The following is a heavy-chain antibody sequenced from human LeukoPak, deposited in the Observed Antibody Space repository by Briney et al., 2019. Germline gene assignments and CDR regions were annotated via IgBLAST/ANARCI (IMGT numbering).Heavy chain of an antibody. D-gene: IGHD5-18*01. CDR2: IYYSGST. J-gene: IGHJ4*02. CDR3: ARQGYSWNSDY. CDR1: GGSISSSSYY. Sequence: SETLSLTCTVSGGSISSSSYYWGWIRQPPGKGLEWIGSIYYSGSTHYNPSLKSRVTISVDTSKNQFSLRLSSVTAADTAVYYCARQGYSWNSDYWGQGTLVTVSS. V-gene: IGHV4-39*01.